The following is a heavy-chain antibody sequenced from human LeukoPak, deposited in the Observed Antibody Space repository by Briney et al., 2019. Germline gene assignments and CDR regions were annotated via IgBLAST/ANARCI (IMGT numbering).Heavy chain of an antibody. D-gene: IGHD4-23*01. Sequence: SETLSLTCSVSGGSVSSPIFYWSWIRQHPGKGLEWIGYIYYTGDTFYNPSLKSRVTMSLDTSDNQFSLKMSSVTAADTAMYYCGKVSGNSNSWGQGTLVTVSS. CDR1: GGSVSSPIFY. V-gene: IGHV4-31*03. J-gene: IGHJ4*02. CDR3: GKVSGNSNS. CDR2: IYYTGDT.